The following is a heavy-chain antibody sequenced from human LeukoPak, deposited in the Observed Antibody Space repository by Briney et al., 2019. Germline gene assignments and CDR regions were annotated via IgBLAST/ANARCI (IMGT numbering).Heavy chain of an antibody. CDR2: ISYDGSNK. Sequence: GGSLGLSCAASGFTFSSYAMHWVRQAPGKGLEWVAVISYDGSNKYYADSVKGRFTISRDNSKNTLYLQMNSLRAEDTAVYYCARDLRYCSSTSCPRGFDYWGQGTLVTVSS. CDR3: ARDLRYCSSTSCPRGFDY. D-gene: IGHD2-2*01. V-gene: IGHV3-30*04. CDR1: GFTFSSYA. J-gene: IGHJ4*02.